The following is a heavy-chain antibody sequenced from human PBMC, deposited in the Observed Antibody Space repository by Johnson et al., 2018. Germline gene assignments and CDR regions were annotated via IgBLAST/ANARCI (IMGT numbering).Heavy chain of an antibody. V-gene: IGHV3-74*02. CDR1: GFPLSSFW. J-gene: IGHJ6*02. Sequence: VQLVESGGGLVQPGGSLRLSCAASGFPLSSFWMHWVRQAPGKGLVWVSRVTSDGSATNYADSVKGRFTISRDNSKNTVYLQMNSLRVEDSAIYYCAGNYSPPYSYTMDVWGQGTTGTVSS. CDR2: VTSDGSAT. D-gene: IGHD5-24*01. CDR3: AGNYSPPYSYTMDV.